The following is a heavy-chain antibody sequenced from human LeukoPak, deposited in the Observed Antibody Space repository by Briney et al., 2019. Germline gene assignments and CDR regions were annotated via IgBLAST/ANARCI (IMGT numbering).Heavy chain of an antibody. J-gene: IGHJ3*02. CDR1: GFTFSDFD. Sequence: GGSLRLSCAASGFTFSDFDTHWVRQTTGEGLQWVSSIGADGKTYYPDSVKGRFTISRENAKNTFYLQMNSLRAEDTAVYYCAKEWLSGNKPDGYDIWGQGTVVTVSS. CDR3: AKEWLSGNKPDGYDI. D-gene: IGHD5-24*01. CDR2: IGADGKT. V-gene: IGHV3-13*01.